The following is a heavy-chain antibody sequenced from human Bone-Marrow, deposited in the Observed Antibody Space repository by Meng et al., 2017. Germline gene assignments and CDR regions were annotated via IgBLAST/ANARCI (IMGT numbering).Heavy chain of an antibody. CDR2: VSATGVST. D-gene: IGHD1-26*01. J-gene: IGHJ4*02. CDR1: GFTFSNYA. CDR3: AKDRASGSYSYYFDH. Sequence: GESLKISCAASGFTFSNYAMSWVRQALGKGLEWVSSVSATGVSTYYADSVKGRFTVSRDNSKNMLYLQVNTLRAEDTAIYYCAKDRASGSYSYYFDHWGQGTPVTVSS. V-gene: IGHV3-23*01.